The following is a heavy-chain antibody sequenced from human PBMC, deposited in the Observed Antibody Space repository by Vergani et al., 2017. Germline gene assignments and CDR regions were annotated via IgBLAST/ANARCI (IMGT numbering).Heavy chain of an antibody. J-gene: IGHJ6*03. CDR1: GGSFSGYY. CDR3: ARVKELYDFWSGYGVRNYYYMDG. D-gene: IGHD3-3*01. CDR2: INHSGST. Sequence: QVQLQQWGAGLLKPSETLSPTCAVYGGSFSGYYWSWIRQPPGKGLEWIGVINHSGSTNYNPSLKSRVTISVDTSKNRFSLKLSSVTAADTAVYYCARVKELYDFWSGYGVRNYYYMDGSGKGATVTL. V-gene: IGHV4-34*01.